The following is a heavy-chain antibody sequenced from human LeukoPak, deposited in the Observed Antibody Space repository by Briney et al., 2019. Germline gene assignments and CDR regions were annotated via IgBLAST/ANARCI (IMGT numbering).Heavy chain of an antibody. CDR2: ISWDSGSI. CDR1: GFTFDDYA. CDR3: AKVYYYYHGMDV. J-gene: IGHJ6*02. Sequence: GGSLRLSCAASGFTFDDYAMHWVRQAPGKGLEWVSGISWDSGSIGYADSVKGRFTISRDNAKNSLYLQMNSLRAEDTALYYCAKVYYYYHGMDVWGQGTTVTVSS. V-gene: IGHV3-9*01.